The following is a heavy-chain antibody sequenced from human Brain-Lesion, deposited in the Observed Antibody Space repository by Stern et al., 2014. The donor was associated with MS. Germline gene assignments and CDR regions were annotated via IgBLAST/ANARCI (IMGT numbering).Heavy chain of an antibody. CDR2: FDPEDGET. CDR1: GYTLTELS. CDR3: ATLSPGAGGNYYRHFDY. V-gene: IGHV1-24*01. J-gene: IGHJ4*02. D-gene: IGHD1-26*01. Sequence: AQLEESGAEVKKPGASVKVSCKVSGYTLTELSMHWVRQAPRKGLEWMGGFDPEDGETIYAQKFQGRVTMTEDTSTDTAYMELSSLRSEDTAVYYCATLSPGAGGNYYRHFDYWGQGTLVTVSS.